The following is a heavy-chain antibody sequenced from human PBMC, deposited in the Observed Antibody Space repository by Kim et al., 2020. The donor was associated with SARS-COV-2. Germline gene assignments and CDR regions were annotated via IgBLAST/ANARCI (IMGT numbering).Heavy chain of an antibody. V-gene: IGHV3-7*01. CDR1: EFIFSNYW. D-gene: IGHD3-9*01. J-gene: IGHJ4*02. CDR2: IKQDGSEK. Sequence: LSLPCAASEFIFSNYWMNWVRQAPGKGLEWVASIKQDGSEKYYVDSVKGRFTISRDNARNSLSLQMNNLRAEDTAMYYCASLSPGIAINHDYWGQGTLVTVSS. CDR3: ASLSPGIAINHDY.